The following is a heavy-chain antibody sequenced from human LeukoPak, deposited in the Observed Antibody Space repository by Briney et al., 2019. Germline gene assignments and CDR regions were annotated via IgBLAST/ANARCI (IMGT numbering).Heavy chain of an antibody. Sequence: ASVKVSCKVSGYTLTELSMHWVRQAPGKGLEWMGGFDPEDGETIYAQKFQGRVTVTEDTSTDTAYMELSSLRSEDTAVYYCATRWFGELFGWGQGTLVTVSS. J-gene: IGHJ4*02. CDR3: ATRWFGELFG. V-gene: IGHV1-24*01. CDR2: FDPEDGET. D-gene: IGHD3-10*01. CDR1: GYTLTELS.